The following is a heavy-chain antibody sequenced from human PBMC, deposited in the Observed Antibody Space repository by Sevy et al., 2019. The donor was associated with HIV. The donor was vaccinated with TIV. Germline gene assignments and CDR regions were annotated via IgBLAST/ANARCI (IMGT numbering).Heavy chain of an antibody. CDR1: GFTFSSYN. Sequence: GGSLRLSCVASGFTFSSYNFNWVRQAPGKGLELISFINSGSTIISHADSVKGRFTISRDSVKKSVYLQMNSLRVEDTAVYYCARDGGYSDYGMDLWGQVTTVTVSS. J-gene: IGHJ6*02. CDR2: INSGSTII. CDR3: ARDGGYSDYGMDL. V-gene: IGHV3-48*01. D-gene: IGHD2-15*01.